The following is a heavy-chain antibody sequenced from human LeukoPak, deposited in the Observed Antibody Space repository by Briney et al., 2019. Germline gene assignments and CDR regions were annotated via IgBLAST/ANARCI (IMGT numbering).Heavy chain of an antibody. CDR3: ARAGGSGFHRDFQH. V-gene: IGHV3-30*04. CDR2: ISYDGSNK. CDR1: GFTFSSYA. Sequence: GGSLRLSCAASGFTFSSYAMHWVRQAPGKGLEWVAVISYDGSNKYYADSVKGRFTISRDNSKNTLYLQMNSLRAEDTAVYYCARAGGSGFHRDFQHWGQGTLVTVSS. J-gene: IGHJ1*01. D-gene: IGHD6-19*01.